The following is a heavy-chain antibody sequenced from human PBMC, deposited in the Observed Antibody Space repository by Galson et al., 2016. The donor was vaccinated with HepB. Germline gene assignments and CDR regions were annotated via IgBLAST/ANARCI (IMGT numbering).Heavy chain of an antibody. CDR1: GGTFSSYN. D-gene: IGHD3-10*01. J-gene: IGHJ5*02. CDR2: ISAHNGNT. CDR3: ATSSGNGWGNWFAL. V-gene: IGHV1-18*01. Sequence: SVKVSCKASGGTFSSYNINWVRQAPGQGLEWMGWISAHNGNTNYAQKFRGRVTMTTDTSTTTAYMELKSLRTDDTAVYYCATSSGNGWGNWFALWGQGTLVSVSS.